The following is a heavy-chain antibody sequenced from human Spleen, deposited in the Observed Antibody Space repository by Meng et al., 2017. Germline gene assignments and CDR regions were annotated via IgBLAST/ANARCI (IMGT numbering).Heavy chain of an antibody. CDR1: GGSISSYY. Sequence: GSLRLSCTVSGGSISSYYWSWIRQPAGKGLEWIGRIYTSGSTNYNPSLKSRVTMSVDTSKNQFSLKLSSVTAADTAVYYCAREGPHDYYGSGSIPPVYYYYGMDVWGQGTTVTVSS. J-gene: IGHJ6*02. V-gene: IGHV4-4*07. CDR3: AREGPHDYYGSGSIPPVYYYYGMDV. D-gene: IGHD3-10*01. CDR2: IYTSGST.